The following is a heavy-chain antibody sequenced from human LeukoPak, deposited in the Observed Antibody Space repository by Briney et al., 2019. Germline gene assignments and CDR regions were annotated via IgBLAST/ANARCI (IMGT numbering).Heavy chain of an antibody. Sequence: LSGGSLRLSCAASGFTFSSYAMSWVRQAPGKGLEWVSAISGSGGSTYYADSVKGRFTISRDNSKNTLSLQVNSLRAEDMALYYCAKVSRVWTEAGNDYWGQGTLVTVSS. CDR1: GFTFSSYA. CDR2: ISGSGGST. V-gene: IGHV3-23*01. D-gene: IGHD3-10*01. CDR3: AKVSRVWTEAGNDY. J-gene: IGHJ4*02.